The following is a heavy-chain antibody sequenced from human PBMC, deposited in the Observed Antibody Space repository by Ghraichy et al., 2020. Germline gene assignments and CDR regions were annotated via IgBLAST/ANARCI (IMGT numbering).Heavy chain of an antibody. CDR2: ICGDGGCT. J-gene: IGHJ5*02. CDR1: GFTFSTYG. Sequence: ESLNISCTASGFTFSTYGMIWVRQAPGKGLEWVAAICGDGGCTFYGDPVKGRFTISRDNSKNTLYLQMSSLKVEDTAVYYCASLMSGASDPWGQGALVTVSS. V-gene: IGHV3-23*01. CDR3: ASLMSGASDP. D-gene: IGHD3-16*01.